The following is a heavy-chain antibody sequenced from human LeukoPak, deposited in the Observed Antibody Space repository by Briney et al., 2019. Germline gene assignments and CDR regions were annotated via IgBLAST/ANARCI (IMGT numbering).Heavy chain of an antibody. J-gene: IGHJ6*03. CDR1: GGTFTSYA. CDR2: MMPIFGTA. Sequence: SVRVSCKASGGTFTSYAISWVRQAPGQGVEWRGGMMPIFGTANYAQTFQATVTITTDESTSTAYMELSSLRSEDTAVYYCASRTKVVPKRYPGYYYYYMDVWGKGTPVTVSS. V-gene: IGHV1-69*05. D-gene: IGHD2-2*01. CDR3: ASRTKVVPKRYPGYYYYYMDV.